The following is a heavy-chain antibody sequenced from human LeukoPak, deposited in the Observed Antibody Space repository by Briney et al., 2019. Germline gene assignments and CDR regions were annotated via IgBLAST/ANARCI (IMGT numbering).Heavy chain of an antibody. CDR3: ATYRQVLLPFES. CDR2: ISYDGSNK. V-gene: IGHV3-30-3*01. CDR1: AFTFSTYP. D-gene: IGHD5-18*01. Sequence: GGSLRLSCAASAFTFSTYPMHWVRQAPGKGLEWVAVISYDGSNKYYADSVRGRFTIYRDNSKSILSLQMNSLRAEDTAIYYCATYRQVLLPFESWGQGTLVTVSS. J-gene: IGHJ4*02.